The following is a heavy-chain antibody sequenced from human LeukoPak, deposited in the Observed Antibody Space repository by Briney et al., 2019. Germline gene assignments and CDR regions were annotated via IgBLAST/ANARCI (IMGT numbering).Heavy chain of an antibody. V-gene: IGHV4-4*07. CDR2: IYNSGST. CDR1: GGSISSYY. D-gene: IGHD5-18*01. CDR3: ARVARYSYGSYYMDV. J-gene: IGHJ6*03. Sequence: PSETLSLTCTVSGGSISSYYRSWIRQPAGKGLEWIGHIYNSGSTNYNPSLKSRVTMSVDTSKNQFSLKLPSVTAADTAVYYCARVARYSYGSYYMDVWGKGTTVTVSS.